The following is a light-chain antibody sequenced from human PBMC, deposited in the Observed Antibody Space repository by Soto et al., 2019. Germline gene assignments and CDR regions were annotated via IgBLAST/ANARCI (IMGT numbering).Light chain of an antibody. J-gene: IGLJ3*02. CDR1: TSNIGNNY. Sequence: QSVLTQPPSASGTPGQRVTISCSGSTSNIGNNYVCWFQQLPGTAPKLLIYRNNHRPSAVPDRCSGAKSGTSASLAISGRLSEDEADYYCAAWYDSLNGVVFGGGTKLTVL. CDR2: RNN. V-gene: IGLV1-47*01. CDR3: AAWYDSLNGVV.